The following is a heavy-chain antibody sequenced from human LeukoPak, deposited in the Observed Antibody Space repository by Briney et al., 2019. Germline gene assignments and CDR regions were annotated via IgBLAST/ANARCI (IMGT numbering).Heavy chain of an antibody. V-gene: IGHV5-51*01. Sequence: GESLKISCKGSGYSFTSYWIGWVRQMPGKGLEWMGIIYPGDSDTRYSPSFQGQVTISADKSISTAYLQWSSLKASDTAMYYCARQMGGYSYGSTNFDYWGQGTLVTVFS. J-gene: IGHJ4*02. CDR2: IYPGDSDT. D-gene: IGHD5-18*01. CDR1: GYSFTSYW. CDR3: ARQMGGYSYGSTNFDY.